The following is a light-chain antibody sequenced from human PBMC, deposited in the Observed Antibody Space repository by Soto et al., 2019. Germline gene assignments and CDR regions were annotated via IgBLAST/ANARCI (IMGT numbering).Light chain of an antibody. CDR1: RSVGNN. CDR2: AAS. CDR3: VPYGSSGT. V-gene: IGKV3-20*01. J-gene: IGKJ1*01. Sequence: EIVLTQSPATLSLSPGERATLSCRASRSVGNNLAWYQKKPGQAPGLLIYAASTRPTGIPARFSGSGSGTDFTLTITTLESEDFEVYYCVPYGSSGTFGQGTKVDIK.